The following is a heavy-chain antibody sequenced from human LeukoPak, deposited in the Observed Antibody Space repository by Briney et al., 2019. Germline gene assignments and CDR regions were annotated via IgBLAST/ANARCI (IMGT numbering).Heavy chain of an antibody. V-gene: IGHV4-61*02. CDR2: IYTSGST. CDR3: ARGVDSGDNNWFDP. D-gene: IGHD1-26*01. J-gene: IGHJ5*02. CDR1: GGSISSGSYY. Sequence: PSETLSLTCTVSGGSISSGSYYWSWIRQPAGKGLEWIGRIYTSGSTNYNPSLKSRVTISVDTSKNQFSLKLSSVTAADTAVYYCARGVDSGDNNWFDPWGQGTLVTVSS.